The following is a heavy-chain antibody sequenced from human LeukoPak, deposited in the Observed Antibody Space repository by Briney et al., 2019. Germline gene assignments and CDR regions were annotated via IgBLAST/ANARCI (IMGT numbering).Heavy chain of an antibody. V-gene: IGHV6-1*01. Sequence: SQTLSLTCAISGDSISSKNAAWSWIRQSPSRGLEWLGRTYYRSKWYNEYAVSVKSRITINPDTSKNQFSLQLNSVTPENTAVYYCARAVGYFDLWGRGTLVTVSS. J-gene: IGHJ2*01. CDR1: GDSISSKNAA. CDR3: ARAVGYFDL. CDR2: TYYRSKWYN.